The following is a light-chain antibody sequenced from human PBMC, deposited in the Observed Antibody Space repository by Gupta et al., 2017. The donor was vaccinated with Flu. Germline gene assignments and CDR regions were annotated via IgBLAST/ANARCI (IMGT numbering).Light chain of an antibody. CDR2: KVS. CDR1: QSRVFSDGNTY. CDR3: RQVIYWPRT. V-gene: IGKV2-30*01. Sequence: TLGQPASISCRSSQSRVFSDGNTYLSWFHQRPGQSPRRLIYKVSNRDSGVPDRFSGSGSGTDFTLSISRVEAEDVGVYYCRQVIYWPRTFGPGTKVEIK. J-gene: IGKJ1*01.